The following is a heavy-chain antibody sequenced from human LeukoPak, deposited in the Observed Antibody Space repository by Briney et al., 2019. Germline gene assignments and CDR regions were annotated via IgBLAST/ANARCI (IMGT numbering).Heavy chain of an antibody. CDR3: ARLYYDYVWGSYHQPFDY. J-gene: IGHJ4*02. Sequence: SETLSLTCAVYGGSFSGYYWSWIRQPPGKGLEWIGEINHSGSTNYNPSLKSRVTISVDTSKNQFSLKLSSVTAADTAVYYCARLYYDYVWGSYHQPFDYWGQGTLVTVSS. CDR2: INHSGST. D-gene: IGHD3-16*02. V-gene: IGHV4-34*01. CDR1: GGSFSGYY.